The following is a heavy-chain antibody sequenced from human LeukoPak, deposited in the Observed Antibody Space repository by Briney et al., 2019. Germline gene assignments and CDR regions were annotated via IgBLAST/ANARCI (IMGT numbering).Heavy chain of an antibody. Sequence: SETLSLTCTVSGGSISSGSYYWSWIRQPAGKGLECIGRIYTSGSTNYNPSLKSRVTISVDTSKNQFSLKLSSVTAADTAVYYCARGYYYDSSGYYYPPSGWGQGTLVTVSS. CDR1: GGSISSGSYY. D-gene: IGHD3-22*01. J-gene: IGHJ4*02. V-gene: IGHV4-61*02. CDR2: IYTSGST. CDR3: ARGYYYDSSGYYYPPSG.